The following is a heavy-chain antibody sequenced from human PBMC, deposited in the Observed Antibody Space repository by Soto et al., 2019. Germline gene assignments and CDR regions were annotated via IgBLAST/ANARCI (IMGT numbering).Heavy chain of an antibody. Sequence: PSETLSLTCTVSADSMTSHYWSWIRHPAGKGLEWIGRVYAAGNTNYNPSLTGRVTMSIDTSKKQFSLMMASLTAADTAVYLCARVFDYWSGFYVYWGQGILVTVS. CDR3: ARVFDYWSGFYVY. J-gene: IGHJ4*02. V-gene: IGHV4-4*07. D-gene: IGHD3-3*01. CDR2: VYAAGNT. CDR1: ADSMTSHY.